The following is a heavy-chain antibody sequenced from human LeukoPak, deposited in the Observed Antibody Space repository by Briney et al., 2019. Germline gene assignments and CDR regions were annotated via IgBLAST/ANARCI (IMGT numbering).Heavy chain of an antibody. CDR2: IYHSGST. Sequence: SETLSLTCAVSGYSISSGYYWGWIRQPPGKGLEWIGSIYHSGSTYYNPSIKSRVTISVDTSKNQFYLKLSSVTAADTAVYYCARQWGYCSSTSCYSPTRFDPWGQGTLVTVSS. CDR1: GYSISSGYY. V-gene: IGHV4-38-2*01. D-gene: IGHD2-2*02. CDR3: ARQWGYCSSTSCYSPTRFDP. J-gene: IGHJ5*02.